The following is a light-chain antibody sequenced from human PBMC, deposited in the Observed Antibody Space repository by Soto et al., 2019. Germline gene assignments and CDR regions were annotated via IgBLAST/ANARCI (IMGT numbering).Light chain of an antibody. CDR3: LQHYTYPPT. CDR1: QAIGDH. J-gene: IGKJ4*01. V-gene: IGKV1-17*03. Sequence: DIQMTQSPSALSASVGDTVTVTCRASQAIGDHLAWFQQQPGKVPPRLIYSVSTLHTGAPSRFSGSGSETDFTLTITNLQPEDFASYFCLQHYTYPPTFGGGT. CDR2: SVS.